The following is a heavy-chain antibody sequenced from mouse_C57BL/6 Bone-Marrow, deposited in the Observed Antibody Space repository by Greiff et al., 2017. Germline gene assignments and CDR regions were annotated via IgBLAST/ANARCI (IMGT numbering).Heavy chain of an antibody. CDR1: GYTFTSYW. CDR3: ARSTYYYGSSFAY. CDR2: IYPGSGST. V-gene: IGHV1-55*01. D-gene: IGHD1-1*01. Sequence: QVQLQQPGAELVKPGASVKMSCKASGYTFTSYWITWVKQRPGQGLEWIGDIYPGSGSTNYNEKFKSKATLTVDTSSSTAYMQLSSLTSEDSAVYDCARSTYYYGSSFAYWGQGTLVTVSA. J-gene: IGHJ3*01.